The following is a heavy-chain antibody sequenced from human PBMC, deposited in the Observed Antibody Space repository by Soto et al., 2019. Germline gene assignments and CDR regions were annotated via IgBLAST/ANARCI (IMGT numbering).Heavy chain of an antibody. CDR2: MNAKSGDT. Sequence: QAHLEQSGAELKRPGASVTGSCKASGYTFSDLDINWLRHASGQGPEWMGWMNAKSGDTFFPQRFQGKFNMTWDTSLSTAYMEVGSLTSDDTAIYYCARGNPFNYAGFDFWGQGTTVAVSS. J-gene: IGHJ6*02. V-gene: IGHV1-8*01. CDR3: ARGNPFNYAGFDF. D-gene: IGHD3-16*01. CDR1: GYTFSDLD.